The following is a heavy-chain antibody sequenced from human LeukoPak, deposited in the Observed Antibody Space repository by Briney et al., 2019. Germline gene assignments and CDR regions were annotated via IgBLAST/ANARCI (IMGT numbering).Heavy chain of an antibody. CDR3: ARGYCSSTSCLISWFDP. J-gene: IGHJ5*02. V-gene: IGHV1-18*01. Sequence: ASLKVSCKASGYTFTSYGISWVRQAPGQGLEWMGWISAYNGNTNYAQKLQGRVTMTTDTSTSTAYMELRSLRSDDTAVYYCARGYCSSTSCLISWFDPWGQGTLVTVSS. CDR2: ISAYNGNT. CDR1: GYTFTSYG. D-gene: IGHD2-2*01.